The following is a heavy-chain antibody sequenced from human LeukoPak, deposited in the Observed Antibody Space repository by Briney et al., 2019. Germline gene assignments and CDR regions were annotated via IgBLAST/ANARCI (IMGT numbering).Heavy chain of an antibody. V-gene: IGHV5-51*01. CDR3: ARGLRENNYFDY. CDR1: GYSFTTFW. CDR2: IYPGDSET. J-gene: IGHJ4*02. Sequence: RGESLKISCKGSGYSFTTFWVGWVRQMPGKGLEWMGIIYPGDSETRYSPSFQGQVTISADKSISTAYLQWSSLKASDTAMYYCARGLRENNYFDYWGQGTLVTVSS. D-gene: IGHD2/OR15-2a*01.